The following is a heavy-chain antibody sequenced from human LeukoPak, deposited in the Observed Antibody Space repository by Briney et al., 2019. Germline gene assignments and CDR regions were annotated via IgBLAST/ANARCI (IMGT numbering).Heavy chain of an antibody. CDR2: IYYSGNT. Sequence: SETLSLTCTVSGGSISSYYWSWIRQPPGKGLEWLGYIYYSGNTNYNPSLKSRVTISVDTSKNQFSLKLSSVTAADTAVYYCAREIFGAGLDYFDYWGQGTLVTVSS. CDR1: GGSISSYY. D-gene: IGHD3-3*01. CDR3: AREIFGAGLDYFDY. V-gene: IGHV4-59*01. J-gene: IGHJ4*02.